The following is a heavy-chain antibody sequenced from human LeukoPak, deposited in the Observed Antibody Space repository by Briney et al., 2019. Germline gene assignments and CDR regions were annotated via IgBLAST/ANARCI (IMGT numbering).Heavy chain of an antibody. Sequence: SETLSLTCTVSGGSISSSSYYWGWIRQPPGKGLEWVGSIYYSGSTYYNPSLKSRVTISVDRSKNQFSLKLSSVTAADTAVYYCARASIAARAPGYWGQGTLVTVSS. CDR2: IYYSGST. J-gene: IGHJ4*02. D-gene: IGHD6-6*01. V-gene: IGHV4-39*07. CDR3: ARASIAARAPGY. CDR1: GGSISSSSYY.